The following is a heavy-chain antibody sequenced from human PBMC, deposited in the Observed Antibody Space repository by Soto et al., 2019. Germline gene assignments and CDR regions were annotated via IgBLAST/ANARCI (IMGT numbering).Heavy chain of an antibody. J-gene: IGHJ4*02. D-gene: IGHD5-18*01. Sequence: LRLSCAASGFTFSSYAMHWVRQAPGKGLEWVAVISYDGSNKYYADSVKGRFTISRDNSKNTLYLQMNSLRAEDTAVYYCARPGIQLWFRLDYWGQGTLVTVSS. V-gene: IGHV3-30-3*01. CDR3: ARPGIQLWFRLDY. CDR1: GFTFSSYA. CDR2: ISYDGSNK.